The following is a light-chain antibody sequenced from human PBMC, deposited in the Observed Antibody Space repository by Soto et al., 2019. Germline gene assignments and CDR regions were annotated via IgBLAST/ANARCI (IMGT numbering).Light chain of an antibody. CDR2: SAS. CDR1: QSVSSN. CDR3: LQYHKAPFT. Sequence: EIVMTQSPASLSVSPGERATLSCRASQSVSSNLAWYQHRPGQAPRLLIYSASTRATGIPARFSGSGSGTEFTLTISSLQSEDFAVYYCLQYHKAPFTFGPGTKVEIK. V-gene: IGKV3-15*01. J-gene: IGKJ3*01.